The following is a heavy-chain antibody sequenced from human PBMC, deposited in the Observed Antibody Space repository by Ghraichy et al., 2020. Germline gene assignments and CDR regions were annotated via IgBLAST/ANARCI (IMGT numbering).Heavy chain of an antibody. J-gene: IGHJ6*02. V-gene: IGHV3-15*01. CDR3: TTGAGYCSSTSCYTPYYYYGMDV. CDR1: GFTFSNAW. D-gene: IGHD2-2*02. CDR2: IKSKTDGGTT. Sequence: GGPLRLSCAASGFTFSNAWMSWVRQAPGKGLEWVGRIKSKTDGGTTDYAAPVKGRFTISRDDSKNTLYLQMNSLKTEDTAVYYCTTGAGYCSSTSCYTPYYYYGMDVWGQGTTVTVSS.